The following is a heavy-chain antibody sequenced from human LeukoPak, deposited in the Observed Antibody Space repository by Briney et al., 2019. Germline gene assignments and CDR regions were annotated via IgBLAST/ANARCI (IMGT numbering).Heavy chain of an antibody. Sequence: SETLSLTCTVSGGSISSNYWSWIRQPPGKGLEWIGYIHYSGSTNYNPSLKSRVTISVDTSKNQFSLKLSSVTAADTAVYYCAREDSTVVTLYFQHWGQGTLVTVSS. CDR2: IHYSGST. V-gene: IGHV4-59*12. D-gene: IGHD4-23*01. J-gene: IGHJ1*01. CDR3: AREDSTVVTLYFQH. CDR1: GGSISSNY.